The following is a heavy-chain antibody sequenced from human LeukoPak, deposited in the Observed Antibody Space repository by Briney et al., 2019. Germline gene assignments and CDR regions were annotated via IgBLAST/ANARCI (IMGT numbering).Heavy chain of an antibody. Sequence: ASVKVSCKASGGTFSSYAISWVRQAPGQGLEWMGGIIPIFGTANYAQKFQGRVTITADESTSTAYMELSSLRSDDTAVYYCAREVDYYDTSDYFPLGYWGQGTLVTVSS. CDR1: GGTFSSYA. CDR2: IIPIFGTA. D-gene: IGHD3-22*01. J-gene: IGHJ4*02. V-gene: IGHV1-69*13. CDR3: AREVDYYDTSDYFPLGY.